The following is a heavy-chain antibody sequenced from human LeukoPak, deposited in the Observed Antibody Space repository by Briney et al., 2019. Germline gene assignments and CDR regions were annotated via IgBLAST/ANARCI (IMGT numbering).Heavy chain of an antibody. CDR2: INHSGST. D-gene: IGHD4-17*01. V-gene: IGHV4-34*01. CDR1: GGAFSGYY. Sequence: SETLSLTCAVYGGAFSGYYWSWIRQPPGKGLEWSGEINHSGSTNYNPSLKSRDTISVDTSKNQFSLKLSSVTAADTAVYYCARDRKVTRAGVWGKGTTVTVSS. J-gene: IGHJ6*04. CDR3: ARDRKVTRAGV.